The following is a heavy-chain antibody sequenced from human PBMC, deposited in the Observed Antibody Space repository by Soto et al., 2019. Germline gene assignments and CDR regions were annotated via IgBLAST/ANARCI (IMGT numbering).Heavy chain of an antibody. Sequence: ETLSLACPVSGASISSYFLNWIRQAPGKGLEWIGYMYFNESTNYNPSLKSRVTISLDTSKSLFSLKLNSVTAADTAVYYCARDHKEAFDIWGQGTLVTV. V-gene: IGHV4-59*01. CDR2: MYFNEST. J-gene: IGHJ3*02. CDR1: GASISSYF. CDR3: ARDHKEAFDI.